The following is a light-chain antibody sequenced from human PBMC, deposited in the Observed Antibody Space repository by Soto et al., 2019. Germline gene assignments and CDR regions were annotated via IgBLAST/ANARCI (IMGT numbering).Light chain of an antibody. CDR3: QQYNNWPLT. CDR1: QSVSSS. V-gene: IGKV3-15*01. Sequence: EIVMTQSPATLSVSPGERATLSFRASQSVSSSLAWYQQKPGQAPRLLIYGASTRSHGIPARFSGSGSGTEFTLTIRSLQSEDFAVYYCQQYNNWPLTFGQGTKVEIK. J-gene: IGKJ1*01. CDR2: GAS.